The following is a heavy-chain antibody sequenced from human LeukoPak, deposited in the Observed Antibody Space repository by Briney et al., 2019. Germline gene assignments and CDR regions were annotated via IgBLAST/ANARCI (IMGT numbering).Heavy chain of an antibody. V-gene: IGHV1-69*01. Sequence: SVKVSCKASGGTFSSYAISWVRQAPGQGLEWMGGIIPIFGTANYAQKFQGRVTITADESTSTAYMELSSLRSEDTAVYYCARALHQLLYLNFRYYGMDIWGQGTTVTVSS. CDR3: ARALHQLLYLNFRYYGMDI. CDR2: IIPIFGTA. CDR1: GGTFSSYA. J-gene: IGHJ6*02. D-gene: IGHD2-2*02.